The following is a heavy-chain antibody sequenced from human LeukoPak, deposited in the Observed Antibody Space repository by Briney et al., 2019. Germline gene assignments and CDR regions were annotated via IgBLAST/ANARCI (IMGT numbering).Heavy chain of an antibody. D-gene: IGHD3-10*01. Sequence: RGSLRLSCAASGFTFSSYGMHWVRQAPGKGLEWVAFIRYDGSNKYYADSVKGRFTISRDNSKNTLYLQMNSLRAEDTAVYYCARRKYYYGSGSYYKWRYLDYWGQGTLVTVSS. CDR3: ARRKYYYGSGSYYKWRYLDY. J-gene: IGHJ4*02. CDR2: IRYDGSNK. V-gene: IGHV3-30*02. CDR1: GFTFSSYG.